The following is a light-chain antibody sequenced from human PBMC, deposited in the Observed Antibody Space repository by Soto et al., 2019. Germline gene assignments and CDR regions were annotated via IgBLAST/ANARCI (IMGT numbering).Light chain of an antibody. CDR1: ISNIGKYY. Sequence: QSVLTQPLSTSGTPGQRVTISCSGSISNIGKYYVYWYQQLPGTAPKLLIYRNDQRPSGVPDRFSASKSGTSASLAISGLRSEDEADYYCAAWDDSLTGRVFGGGTKVTVL. J-gene: IGLJ2*01. V-gene: IGLV1-47*01. CDR3: AAWDDSLTGRV. CDR2: RND.